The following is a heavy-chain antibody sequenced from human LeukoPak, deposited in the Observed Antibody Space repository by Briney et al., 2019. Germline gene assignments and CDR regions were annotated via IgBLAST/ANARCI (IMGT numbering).Heavy chain of an antibody. D-gene: IGHD3-10*01. J-gene: IGHJ5*02. CDR2: IYYSGST. V-gene: IGHV4-39*01. CDR1: GGSISSSSYY. CDR3: ARQKYYGSGSYRTQGTNWFDP. Sequence: PSETLSLTCTVSGGSISSSSYYWGWIRQPPGKGLEWIGSIYYSGSTYYNPSLKSRVTIPVDTSKNQFSLKLSSVTATDTAVYYCARQKYYGSGSYRTQGTNWFDPWGQGTLVTVSS.